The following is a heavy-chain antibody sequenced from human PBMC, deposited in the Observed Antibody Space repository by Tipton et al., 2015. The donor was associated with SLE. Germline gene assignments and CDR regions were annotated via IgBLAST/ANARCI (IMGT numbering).Heavy chain of an antibody. CDR2: ISHSRST. D-gene: IGHD3-10*01. Sequence: GLVKPSETLSLTCTVSGGSISSSSYYWGWIRQPPGKGLEWIGEISHSRSTNYNPSLKSRVTISLDTSINQLSLKLISVTAADTAVYYCARVAGDRGVFVPYYYYLDVWGKGTTVTVSS. CDR3: ARVAGDRGVFVPYYYYLDV. J-gene: IGHJ6*03. V-gene: IGHV4-39*07. CDR1: GGSISSSSYY.